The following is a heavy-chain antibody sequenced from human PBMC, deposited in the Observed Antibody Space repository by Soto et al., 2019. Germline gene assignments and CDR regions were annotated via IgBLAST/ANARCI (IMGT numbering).Heavy chain of an antibody. CDR1: GGSISSGDYY. J-gene: IGHJ4*02. D-gene: IGHD2-2*02. CDR2: IYYSGST. Sequence: SETLSLTCTVSGGSISSGDYYWSWIRQPPGKGLEWIGYIYYSGSTYYNPSLKSRVTISVDTSKNQFSLKLSSVTAADTAVYYCARVSPGSVPAARPFDYWGQGTLVTV. V-gene: IGHV4-30-4*01. CDR3: ARVSPGSVPAARPFDY.